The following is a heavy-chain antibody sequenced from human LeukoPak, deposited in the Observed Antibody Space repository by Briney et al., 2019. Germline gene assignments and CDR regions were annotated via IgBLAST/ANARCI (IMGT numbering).Heavy chain of an antibody. J-gene: IGHJ4*02. Sequence: GGSLRLSCAASGFIFSSYGMHWVRQAPGKGLEWVAFIRYDGTKEYYADSVKGRFTISRDNSENTLYLQMNRLRAEDTAVYFCAKDGDSSGYDLSYWGQGTLVTVSS. CDR1: GFIFSSYG. D-gene: IGHD3-22*01. V-gene: IGHV3-30*02. CDR2: IRYDGTKE. CDR3: AKDGDSSGYDLSY.